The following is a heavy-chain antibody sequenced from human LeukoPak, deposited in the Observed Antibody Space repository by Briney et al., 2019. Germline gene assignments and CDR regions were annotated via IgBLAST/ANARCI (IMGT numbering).Heavy chain of an antibody. J-gene: IGHJ6*01. CDR2: ISSSSSTI. Sequence: GGSLRLSCAASGFTFSSYSMNWVRQAPGKGLEWVSYISSSSSTIYYADSVKGRFTISRDNAKNSLYLQMNSLRAEDTAVYYCAREVRIVALSYGMDVWGQGTTVTVSS. V-gene: IGHV3-48*04. CDR3: AREVRIVALSYGMDV. CDR1: GFTFSSYS. D-gene: IGHD5-12*01.